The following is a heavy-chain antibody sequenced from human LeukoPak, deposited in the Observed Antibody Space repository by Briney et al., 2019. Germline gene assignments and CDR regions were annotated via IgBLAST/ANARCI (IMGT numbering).Heavy chain of an antibody. V-gene: IGHV3-7*01. Sequence: GGSLRPSCAASGFTFGNYWMSWVRQAPGKGLEWVANIKQDGSEKYYVDSVKGRFTISRDNAKNSLYLQMNSLRAEDTAVYYCAREGGRGIQLWHTDYWGQGTLVTVSS. D-gene: IGHD5-18*01. CDR1: GFTFGNYW. J-gene: IGHJ4*02. CDR2: IKQDGSEK. CDR3: AREGGRGIQLWHTDY.